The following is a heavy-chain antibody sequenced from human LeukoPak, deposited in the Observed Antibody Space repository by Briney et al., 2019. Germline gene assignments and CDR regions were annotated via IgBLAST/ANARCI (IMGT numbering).Heavy chain of an antibody. CDR3: ARGSSGYPDPFDY. CDR1: GFTFSSYW. J-gene: IGHJ4*02. V-gene: IGHV3-7*01. CDR2: IKQDGSEK. Sequence: TGGSLRLSCAASGFTFSSYWMSWVRQAPGKGLEWVANIKQDGSEKYYVDSVKGRFTISRDNAKNSLYLQMNSLRAEDTAVYYCARGSSGYPDPFDYWGQGTLVTVSS. D-gene: IGHD3-22*01.